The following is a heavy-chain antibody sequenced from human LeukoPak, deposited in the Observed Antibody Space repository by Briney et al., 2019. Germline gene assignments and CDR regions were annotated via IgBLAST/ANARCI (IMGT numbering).Heavy chain of an antibody. J-gene: IGHJ4*02. CDR2: INPNSGGT. D-gene: IGHD3-3*01. CDR1: GYTFTGYY. Sequence: GASVKVSCKASGYTFTGYYMHWVRQAPGQGLEWMGWINPNSGGTNYAQKVQGRVTMTRDTSISTAYMELSRLRSDDTAVYYCARGRARSTIFGVVIGYQFDYWGQGTLVTVSS. V-gene: IGHV1-2*02. CDR3: ARGRARSTIFGVVIGYQFDY.